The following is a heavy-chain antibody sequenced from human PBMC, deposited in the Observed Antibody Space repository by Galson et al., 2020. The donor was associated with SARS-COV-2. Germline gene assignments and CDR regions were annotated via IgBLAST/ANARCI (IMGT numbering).Heavy chain of an antibody. CDR3: ARVASLGWLSGAFDY. CDR2: SYYSGST. Sequence: SETLSLTCTVSGGSISSYYCSWIRQPPGKGLEWIGYSYYSGSTNYNPSLKSRVTISVDTSNNQFSLKLSSVTAADTAVYYCARVASLGWLSGAFDYWGQGTLVTVSP. V-gene: IGHV4-59*01. CDR1: GGSISSYY. D-gene: IGHD3-9*01. J-gene: IGHJ4*02.